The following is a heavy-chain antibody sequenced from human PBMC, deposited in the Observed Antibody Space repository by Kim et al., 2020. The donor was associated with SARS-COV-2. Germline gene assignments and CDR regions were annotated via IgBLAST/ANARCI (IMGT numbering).Heavy chain of an antibody. CDR2: IYYSGST. CDR3: ARVRAYDSGLGCYCYYG. Sequence: SETLSLTCTVSGGSISSYYLSWIRQPPGKGLEWIGYIYYSGSTNYNPSLKSRVTISVDTSKNQFSLKLSSVTAADTAVYYCARVRAYDSGLGCYCYYG. V-gene: IGHV4-59*01. D-gene: IGHD3-10*01. CDR1: GGSISSYY. J-gene: IGHJ6*01.